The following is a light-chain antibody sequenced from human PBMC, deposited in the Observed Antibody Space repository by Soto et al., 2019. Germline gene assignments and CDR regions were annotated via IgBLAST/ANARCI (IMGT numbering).Light chain of an antibody. Sequence: QSALTQSASVSGSPGQTITISCTGTSSDVGNYNYVSWYQQHPGEVPKLIIFNVNNRPSGVSHRFSGSKSGNTASLTISGLQDEDEADYYCSSFTSSTTYVFGAGTKLTVL. CDR1: SSDVGNYNY. CDR3: SSFTSSTTYV. V-gene: IGLV2-14*01. CDR2: NVN. J-gene: IGLJ1*01.